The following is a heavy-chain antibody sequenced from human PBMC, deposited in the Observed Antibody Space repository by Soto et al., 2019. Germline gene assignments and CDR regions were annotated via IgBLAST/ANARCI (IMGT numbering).Heavy chain of an antibody. V-gene: IGHV1-24*01. CDR1: GYTLTELS. Sequence: ASVKVSCKVSGYTLTELSIHWVRQAPGKGLEWMGGFDPEDGETIYAQKFQGRVTMTEDTSTDTAYMELSSLRSEDTAVYYCATDVLGYCSGGSCYHPPTGPAGAFVIWGQGTMVTVSS. D-gene: IGHD2-15*01. CDR2: FDPEDGET. CDR3: ATDVLGYCSGGSCYHPPTGPAGAFVI. J-gene: IGHJ3*02.